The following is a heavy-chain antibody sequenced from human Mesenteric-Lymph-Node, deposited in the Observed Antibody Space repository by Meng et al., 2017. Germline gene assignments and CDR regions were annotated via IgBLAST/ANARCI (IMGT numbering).Heavy chain of an antibody. V-gene: IGHV3-30*04. CDR1: GFTFSTYA. CDR3: AKDFSAVTLLGYFDL. J-gene: IGHJ2*01. Sequence: QGQLVEAGGGVVQPGRSLRLSCAASGFTFSTYAMHWVRQAPGKGLEWVAVISFDGSNKYADSVKGRFTISRDNSKNTLFLQMNSLRPDDTAMYYCAKDFSAVTLLGYFDLWGRGTLVTVSS. CDR2: ISFDGSNK. D-gene: IGHD2-21*02.